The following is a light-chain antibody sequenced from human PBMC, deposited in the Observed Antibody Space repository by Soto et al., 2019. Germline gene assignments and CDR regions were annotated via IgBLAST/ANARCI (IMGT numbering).Light chain of an antibody. CDR3: QQYSRDPST. V-gene: IGKV1-5*01. Sequence: DIQMTQSPSTLSASVGDRVTITCRASQTISSWLAWYQQKPGKAPKLLIYDASNLESGVPSRFGGSGSGKHFTLPITSLQPDDFAYYYCQQYSRDPSTFGQGTKVEI. J-gene: IGKJ1*01. CDR1: QTISSW. CDR2: DAS.